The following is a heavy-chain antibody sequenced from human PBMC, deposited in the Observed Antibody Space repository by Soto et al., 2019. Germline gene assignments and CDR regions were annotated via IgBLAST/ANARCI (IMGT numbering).Heavy chain of an antibody. V-gene: IGHV3-30-3*01. CDR3: ARAGGLRVDY. J-gene: IGHJ4*02. CDR1: GFMFSSYA. CDR2: KTYDGSNK. D-gene: IGHD5-12*01. Sequence: QVQLVESGGGVVQPGRSLRLSCAASGFMFSSYAMHWVRQAPGKGLEWVAVKTYDGSNKYYADSVKGRFTISRDNSKNPLYLQMNSLRAEDTAGYYCARAGGLRVDYWGQGTLVTVSS.